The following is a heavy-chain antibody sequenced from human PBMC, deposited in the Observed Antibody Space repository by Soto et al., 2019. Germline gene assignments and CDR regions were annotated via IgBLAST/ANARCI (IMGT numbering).Heavy chain of an antibody. CDR1: GGTLINYA. CDR2: IIPMFGTT. Sequence: GASVKVSCKASGGTLINYAISWVRQAPGQGLEWMGGIIPMFGTTNYAQKFQGRVRIIADKSTSTVYMDLGSLTSKDTAFYYCAREGGSYFDNWGQGTLVTVSS. J-gene: IGHJ4*02. V-gene: IGHV1-69*06. D-gene: IGHD3-10*01. CDR3: AREGGSYFDN.